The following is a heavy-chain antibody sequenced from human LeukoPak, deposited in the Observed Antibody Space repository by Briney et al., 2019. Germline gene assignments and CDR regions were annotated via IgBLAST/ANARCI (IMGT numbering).Heavy chain of an antibody. V-gene: IGHV3-74*01. CDR3: ARGPMGKGYFDY. J-gene: IGHJ4*02. CDR1: GFTFNNYW. Sequence: GSLRLSCAASGFTFNNYWMHWVRQAPGKGLVWVSRINSDGSSTSHADSVKGRFTISRDNAKNTLYLQMNSLRAEDTAVYYCARGPMGKGYFDYWGQGTLDTVSS. CDR2: INSDGSST. D-gene: IGHD3-10*01.